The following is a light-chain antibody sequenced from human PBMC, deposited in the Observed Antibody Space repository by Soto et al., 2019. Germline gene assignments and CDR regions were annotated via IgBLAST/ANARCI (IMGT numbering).Light chain of an antibody. CDR3: QQSYSTSHHT. J-gene: IGKJ2*01. CDR1: QSISSY. CDR2: AAS. V-gene: IGKV1-39*01. Sequence: DIQMTQSPSSLSASVGDRVTITCRASQSISSYLNWYQQKPGKAPKLLIYAASSLQSGVPSRFSGSGSGTDFTLTISSLQPEDFATYYCQQSYSTSHHTCGQGTKLEIK.